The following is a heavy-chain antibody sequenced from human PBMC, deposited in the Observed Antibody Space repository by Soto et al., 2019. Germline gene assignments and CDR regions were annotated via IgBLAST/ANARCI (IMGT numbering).Heavy chain of an antibody. D-gene: IGHD2-15*01. CDR1: GGSITNSY. V-gene: IGHV4-59*08. J-gene: IGHJ6*03. Sequence: SETLSLTCTVSGGSITNSYWSWIRQSPGKGLQWIGYISYSGTSNYNPSLGSRVTISADTSRNQFSLPLASVTAADTAVYYCAIRGHAMLRGISSHYMAVWGKGTTVTVSS. CDR3: AIRGHAMLRGISSHYMAV. CDR2: ISYSGTS.